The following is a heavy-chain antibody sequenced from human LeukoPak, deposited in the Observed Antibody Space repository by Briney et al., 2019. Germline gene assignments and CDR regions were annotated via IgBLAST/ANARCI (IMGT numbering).Heavy chain of an antibody. CDR2: LSSYGGSI. CDR1: GFTFSSHG. D-gene: IGHD1-14*01. J-gene: IGHJ3*02. CDR3: AKGGGRTGGAFDI. Sequence: SGGSLRLSCAASGFTFSSHGTSWVRQAPGKGLEWVSFLSSYGGSIYYADSVKGRFTISRDTSKNTLYLQMNSLRAEDAAIYYCAKGGGRTGGAFDIWGQGTMVTVSS. V-gene: IGHV3-23*01.